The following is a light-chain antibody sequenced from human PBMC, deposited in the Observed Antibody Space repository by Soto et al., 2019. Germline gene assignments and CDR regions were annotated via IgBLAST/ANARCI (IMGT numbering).Light chain of an antibody. Sequence: QSALTQPASVSGSPGQSITISCTGTSSDVGGYNYLSWYQQHPGKAPTVMIYEVSNRPSGGSNRFSGSKSGNTASLTISGLQAEDEADYYCSSYTSSGTPVFGGGTKLTVL. CDR3: SSYTSSGTPV. CDR2: EVS. V-gene: IGLV2-14*01. CDR1: SSDVGGYNY. J-gene: IGLJ3*02.